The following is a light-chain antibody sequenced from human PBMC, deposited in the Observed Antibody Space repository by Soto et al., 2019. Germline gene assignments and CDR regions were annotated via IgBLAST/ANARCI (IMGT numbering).Light chain of an antibody. V-gene: IGKV3-20*01. CDR3: QQYGSSPL. J-gene: IGKJ1*01. CDR1: QSVSSSY. Sequence: EIVLTQSPGTLSLSPGERATLSCRASQSVSSSYLAWYQQKPGQAPRLLIYGASSRATGIRDRFNGSGSGTVFTLTISRLEPEDFAVYYCQQYGSSPLFGQGTKVEIK. CDR2: GAS.